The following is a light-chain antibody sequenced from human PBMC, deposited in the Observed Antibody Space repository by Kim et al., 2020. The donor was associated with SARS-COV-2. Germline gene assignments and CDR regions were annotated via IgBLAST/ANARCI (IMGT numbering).Light chain of an antibody. CDR2: SAN. CDR3: AAWDASLRVV. J-gene: IGLJ2*01. CDR1: TSNIGTNL. V-gene: IGLV1-44*01. Sequence: PGQRVTISCSGSTSNIGTNLVSLYQQLPGTAPKLLIYSANQRPSGVPDRFSASKSGTSASLAISGLQSEDEADYYCAAWDASLRVVFGGGTQLTVL.